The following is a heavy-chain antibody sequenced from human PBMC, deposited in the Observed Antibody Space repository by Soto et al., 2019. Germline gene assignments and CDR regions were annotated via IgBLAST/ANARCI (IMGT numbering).Heavy chain of an antibody. CDR3: ARHYGDYGWGGVFDY. J-gene: IGHJ4*02. V-gene: IGHV4-39*01. CDR1: GGSISSSSYY. Sequence: QLQLQESGPGLVKPSETLSLTCTVSGGSISSSSYYWGWIRQPPGKGLEWIGSIYYSGSTYYNPSLKSRVTIPVDTSKNQFSLKLSSVTAADTAVYYCARHYGDYGWGGVFDYWGQGTLVTVSS. D-gene: IGHD4-17*01. CDR2: IYYSGST.